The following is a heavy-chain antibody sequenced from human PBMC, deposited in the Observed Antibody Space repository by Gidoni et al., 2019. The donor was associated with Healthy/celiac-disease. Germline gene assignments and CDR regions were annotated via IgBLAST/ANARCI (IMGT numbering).Heavy chain of an antibody. Sequence: QVQLVESGGGVVQPGRSLRLSCAASGFPFSSYAMHWVRQAPGKGREWVAVISYDGSNKDNEDSVKGRFTISRDNSKNTLYLQMNSLRAEDTAVYYCARERGGARWLRFYYGMDVWGQGTTVTVS. CDR1: GFPFSSYA. CDR3: ARERGGARWLRFYYGMDV. J-gene: IGHJ6*02. V-gene: IGHV3-30-3*01. CDR2: ISYDGSNK. D-gene: IGHD5-12*01.